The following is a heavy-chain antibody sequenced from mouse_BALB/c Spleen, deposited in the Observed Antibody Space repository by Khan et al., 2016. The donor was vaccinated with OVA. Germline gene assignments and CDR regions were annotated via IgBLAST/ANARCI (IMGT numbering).Heavy chain of an antibody. J-gene: IGHJ3*01. Sequence: EVQLQQPGPELVKPGASVKMSCKASGYTFTSYVIHWVKQKPGQGLEWIGYLYPYNDGTKYNEKFKGKVTLTSDKSSSTAYMELSSLTSEDSAVYFCATQGSTYTWFAYWGQGTLVTVSA. D-gene: IGHD1-1*01. CDR1: GYTFTSYV. V-gene: IGHV1S136*01. CDR2: LYPYNDGT. CDR3: ATQGSTYTWFAY.